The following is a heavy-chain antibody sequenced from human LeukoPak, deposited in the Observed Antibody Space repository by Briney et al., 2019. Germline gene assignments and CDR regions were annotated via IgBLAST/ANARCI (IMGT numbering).Heavy chain of an antibody. J-gene: IGHJ4*02. CDR2: IYYSGST. D-gene: IGHD3-10*01. V-gene: IGHV4-59*01. CDR1: VGSISSYY. Sequence: SETLSLTCTVSVGSISSYYWSWIRQPPGKGLEWIGYIYYSGSTNYNPSLKSRVTISVDTSKNQFSLKLSSVTAAATAGYYCAGRGFGEIFDYWGQGTLVTVSS. CDR3: AGRGFGEIFDY.